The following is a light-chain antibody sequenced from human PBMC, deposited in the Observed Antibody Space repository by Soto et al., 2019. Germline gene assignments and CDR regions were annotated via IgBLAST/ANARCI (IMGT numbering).Light chain of an antibody. J-gene: IGLJ1*01. Sequence: QSALTQPPSASGSPGQSVTISCTGTKNDIGVYDFVSWYQHHPGKAPRLIIYEVVQRPSGVPDRFSGSKSGNTASLTVSGLQAADEADYFRKSYDGRNPYVLGSGTKVTV. CDR2: EVV. CDR3: KSYDGRNPYV. CDR1: KNDIGVYDF. V-gene: IGLV2-8*01.